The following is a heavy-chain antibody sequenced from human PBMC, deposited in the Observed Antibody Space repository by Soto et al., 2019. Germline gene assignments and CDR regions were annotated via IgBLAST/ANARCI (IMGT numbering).Heavy chain of an antibody. CDR3: AHRPGDSSSWYFHYWFHP. CDR1: GFSLSTSGVG. D-gene: IGHD6-13*01. Sequence: QITLKESGPTLVKPTQTLTLTCTFSGFSLSTSGVGVGWIRQPPGKALEWLALIYWDDDKRYSPSLKSRLTITKDTSKTQVVLTTTNMHPVDTATNYCAHRPGDSSSWYFHYWFHPWGQGTLVTVSS. CDR2: IYWDDDK. J-gene: IGHJ5*02. V-gene: IGHV2-5*02.